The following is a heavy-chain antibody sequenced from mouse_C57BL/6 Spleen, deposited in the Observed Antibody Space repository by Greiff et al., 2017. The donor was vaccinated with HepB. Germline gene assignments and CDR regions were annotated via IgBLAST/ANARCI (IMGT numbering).Heavy chain of an antibody. V-gene: IGHV5-4*03. CDR1: GFTFSSYA. Sequence: EVKLMESGGGLVKPGGSLKLSCAASGFTFSSYAMSWVRQTPEKRLEWVATISDGGSYTYYPDNVKGRFTISRDNAKNNLYLQMSHLKSEDTAMYYCARGGLFAYWGQGTLVTVSA. CDR3: ARGGLFAY. CDR2: ISDGGSYT. J-gene: IGHJ3*01.